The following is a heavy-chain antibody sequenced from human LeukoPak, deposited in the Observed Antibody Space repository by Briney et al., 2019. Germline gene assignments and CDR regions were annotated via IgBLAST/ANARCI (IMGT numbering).Heavy chain of an antibody. V-gene: IGHV3-74*01. D-gene: IGHD2-21*01. Sequence: QPGGSLRLSCAASGFAISGYWMHWVRQAPGKGLVWVSRVTPDGTNVHYADSVKGRFTISRDNAENMLYLQMNSLRGEDTAMYFCVRGRSLAHCGGDCYLDFWGQGSLVTVSS. J-gene: IGHJ4*02. CDR3: VRGRSLAHCGGDCYLDF. CDR1: GFAISGYW. CDR2: VTPDGTNV.